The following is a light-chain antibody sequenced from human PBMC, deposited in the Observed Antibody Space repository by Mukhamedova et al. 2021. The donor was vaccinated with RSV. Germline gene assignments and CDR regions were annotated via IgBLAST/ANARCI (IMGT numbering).Light chain of an antibody. V-gene: IGKV3-20*01. CDR2: GAS. CDR1: QSVSSSY. J-gene: IGKJ4*01. Sequence: QSVSSSYLAWYQQKPGQAPRLLIYGASSRATGIPDRFSGSGSGTDFTLTISRLEPEDFAVYYCQQYGSSLLTFGGGTKVEIK. CDR3: QQYGSSLLT.